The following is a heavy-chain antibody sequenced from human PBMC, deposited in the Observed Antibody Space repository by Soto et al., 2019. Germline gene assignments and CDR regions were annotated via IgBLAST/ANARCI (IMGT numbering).Heavy chain of an antibody. J-gene: IGHJ5*02. CDR2: IYYSGST. D-gene: IGHD2-21*02. V-gene: IGHV4-39*01. Sequence: SETLSLTCSVSGVSISSSSYFWGWIRQPPGKGLEWIGSIYYSGSTYYNPSLKSRVTVSVDTSKNQFSLKLSSVTAADTAVYYCARHPSDFWFDPWGQGTLVTVS. CDR3: ARHPSDFWFDP. CDR1: GVSISSSSYF.